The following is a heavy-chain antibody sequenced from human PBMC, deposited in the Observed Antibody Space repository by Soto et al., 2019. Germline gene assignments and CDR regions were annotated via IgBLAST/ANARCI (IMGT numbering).Heavy chain of an antibody. D-gene: IGHD2-21*02. CDR2: THLWDIGT. CDR1: GSTFAYA. Sequence: EGQLVQSGGGVVQPGGSLTISCAASGSTFAYAMHWVRQAPGKGLEWVSGTHLWDIGTGYADSVLGRFTTTTDSPKKTLYLQMNSLRPEDTGIYFCLRDATAGGGGYWGQGTLVTVSS. V-gene: IGHV3-9*01. J-gene: IGHJ4*02. CDR3: LRDATAGGGGY.